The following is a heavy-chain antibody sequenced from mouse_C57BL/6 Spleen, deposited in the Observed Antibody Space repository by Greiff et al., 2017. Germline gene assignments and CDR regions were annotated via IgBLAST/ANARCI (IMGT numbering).Heavy chain of an antibody. D-gene: IGHD2-2*01. CDR1: GYTFTSYW. CDR3: AGLRRNYFDY. V-gene: IGHV1-55*01. Sequence: QVQLQQPGAELVKPGASVKMSCKASGYTFTSYWITWVKPRPGQGLEWIGDIYPGCGSTNYNEKFKSKATLTVDTSSSTAYMQLSSLTSEASAVYYCAGLRRNYFDYWGQGTTLTVSS. CDR2: IYPGCGST. J-gene: IGHJ2*01.